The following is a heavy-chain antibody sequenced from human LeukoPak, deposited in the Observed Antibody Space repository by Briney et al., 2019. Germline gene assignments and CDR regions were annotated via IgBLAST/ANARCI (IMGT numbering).Heavy chain of an antibody. Sequence: SETLSLTCAVYGGSFSGYYWSWIRQPPGKGLEWIGEINHGGSTNYNPSLKSRVTISVDTSKNQFSLKLSSVTAADTAVYYCARGKRHCSSTSCYEMAPFDYWGQGTLVTVSS. CDR2: INHGGST. CDR3: ARGKRHCSSTSCYEMAPFDY. CDR1: GGSFSGYY. D-gene: IGHD2-2*01. J-gene: IGHJ4*02. V-gene: IGHV4-34*01.